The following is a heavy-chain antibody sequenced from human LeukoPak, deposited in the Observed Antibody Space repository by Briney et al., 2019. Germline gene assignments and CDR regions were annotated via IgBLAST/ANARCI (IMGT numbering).Heavy chain of an antibody. D-gene: IGHD6-13*01. CDR2: ISAYNGNT. CDR3: ARPIAAAGTGGELNWFDP. Sequence: ASVKVSCKASGYTFTSYGISWVRQAPGQGLEWMGWISAYNGNTNYAQKLQGRVTMTTDTSTSTAYMELRSLRSDDTAVYYCARPIAAAGTGGELNWFDPWGQGTLVTVSS. CDR1: GYTFTSYG. J-gene: IGHJ5*02. V-gene: IGHV1-18*01.